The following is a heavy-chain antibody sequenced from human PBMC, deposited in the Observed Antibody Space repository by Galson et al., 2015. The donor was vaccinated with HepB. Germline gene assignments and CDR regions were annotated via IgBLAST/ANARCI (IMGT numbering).Heavy chain of an antibody. D-gene: IGHD3-10*01. J-gene: IGHJ5*02. CDR1: GGTFSSYA. CDR3: ARDRFDYYGSGSYYNGLDP. CDR2: INPNSGGT. V-gene: IGHV1-2*02. Sequence: SVKVSCKASGGTFSSYAISWVRQAPGQGLEWMGWINPNSGGTNYAQKFQGRVTMTRDTSISTAYMELSRLRSDDTAVYYCARDRFDYYGSGSYYNGLDPWGQGTLVTVSS.